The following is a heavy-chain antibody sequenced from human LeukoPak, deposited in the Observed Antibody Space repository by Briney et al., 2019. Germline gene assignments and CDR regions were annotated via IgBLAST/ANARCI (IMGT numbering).Heavy chain of an antibody. CDR1: RFTFTSSA. Sequence: SVKVSCKASRFTFTSSAMQWVRQARGQRLEWLGWIVVGSGNTNYAQKFQERVTITRDMSTSTAYMELSSLRSEDTAVYYCAAMYYYDSSGYYSQYYFDYWGQGTLVTVSS. J-gene: IGHJ4*02. CDR2: IVVGSGNT. CDR3: AAMYYYDSSGYYSQYYFDY. V-gene: IGHV1-58*02. D-gene: IGHD3-22*01.